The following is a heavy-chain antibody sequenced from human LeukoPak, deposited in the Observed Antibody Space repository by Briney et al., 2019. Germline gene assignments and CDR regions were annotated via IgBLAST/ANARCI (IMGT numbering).Heavy chain of an antibody. CDR2: IYHSGST. J-gene: IGHJ4*02. Sequence: PSETLSLTCSVSGYSISSGYYWGWIRQPPGKGLEWIGSIYHSGSTYYNPSLKSRVTISVDTSKNQFSLKLSSVTAADTAVYYCAGYCSSTSCYRYFDYWGQGTLVTVSS. D-gene: IGHD2-2*01. CDR3: AGYCSSTSCYRYFDY. CDR1: GYSISSGYY. V-gene: IGHV4-38-2*02.